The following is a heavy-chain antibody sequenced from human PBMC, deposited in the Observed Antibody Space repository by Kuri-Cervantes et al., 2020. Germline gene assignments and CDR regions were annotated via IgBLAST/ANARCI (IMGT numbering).Heavy chain of an antibody. D-gene: IGHD3-10*01. V-gene: IGHV3-49*03. CDR2: IRSKAYGGTT. CDR1: GFTFGDYA. J-gene: IGHJ6*02. Sequence: GGSLRLSCTASGFTFGDYAMSWFRQAPGKGLEWVGFIRSKAYGGTTEYAASVKGRFTISRDDSKSIAYLQMNSLKTEDTAVYYCARGYGSGSYFWSYYYYGMDVWGQGTTVTVSS. CDR3: ARGYGSGSYFWSYYYYGMDV.